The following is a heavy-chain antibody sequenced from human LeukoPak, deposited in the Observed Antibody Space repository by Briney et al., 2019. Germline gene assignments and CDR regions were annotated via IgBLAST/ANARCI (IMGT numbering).Heavy chain of an antibody. Sequence: SEILSLTCTVSGGSISSYYWSWIRQPPGKGLEWIGYIYYSGSTNYNPSLKSRVTISVDTSKNQFSLKLSSVTAADTAVYYCARSDTAMVTFDYWGQGTLVTVSS. V-gene: IGHV4-59*01. CDR1: GGSISSYY. J-gene: IGHJ4*02. CDR2: IYYSGST. CDR3: ARSDTAMVTFDY. D-gene: IGHD5-18*01.